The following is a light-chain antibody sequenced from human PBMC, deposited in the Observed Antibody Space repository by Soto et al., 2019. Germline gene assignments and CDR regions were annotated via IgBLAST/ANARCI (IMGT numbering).Light chain of an antibody. CDR1: SSDVGGYNY. CDR3: CSHAGSSYV. CDR2: DVS. J-gene: IGLJ1*01. V-gene: IGLV2-11*01. Sequence: QSVLTQPRSVSGSPGQSVTISCTGTSSDVGGYNYVSWYQQHPGKAPKLMIYDVSKRPSGVPDRFSGSKSGNTASLTISGLQAEDEAAYYCCSHAGSSYVFGTGTKVTVL.